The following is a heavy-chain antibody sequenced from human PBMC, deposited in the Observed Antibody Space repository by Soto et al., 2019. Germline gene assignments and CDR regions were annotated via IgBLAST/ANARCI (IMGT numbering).Heavy chain of an antibody. V-gene: IGHV3-7*03. D-gene: IGHD5-12*01. CDR3: VTAVRGYNANGDL. J-gene: IGHJ6*02. CDR2: IKADGTEK. Sequence: GGSLRLSCVGSGFTFSSYWMGWVRQTPGKGLEWVATIKADGTEKYYVDSVRGRFTFSRDNAKTSVYLEMNSLRAEDTAVYYCVTAVRGYNANGDLWGQGTTVTVSS. CDR1: GFTFSSYW.